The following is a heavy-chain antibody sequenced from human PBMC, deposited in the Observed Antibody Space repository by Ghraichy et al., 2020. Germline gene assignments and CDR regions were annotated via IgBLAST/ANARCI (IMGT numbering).Heavy chain of an antibody. Sequence: ASVKVSCKASGYTFTSYSMHWVLQAPGQGLEWMGIINPSGGSTNYAQKFQGRVTMTRDTSTGTVYMDLSSLRSDDTAVYYCARGSLFTVTTIWAQPRLHAEYFQYWGQGTLVTVSS. J-gene: IGHJ1*01. V-gene: IGHV1-46*01. CDR1: GYTFTSYS. D-gene: IGHD4-17*01. CDR3: ARGSLFTVTTIWAQPRLHAEYFQY. CDR2: INPSGGST.